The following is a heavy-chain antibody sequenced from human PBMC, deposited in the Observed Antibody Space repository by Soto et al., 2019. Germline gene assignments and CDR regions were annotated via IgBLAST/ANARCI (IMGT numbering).Heavy chain of an antibody. V-gene: IGHV3-33*01. CDR1: GFAFSNYG. CDR3: ARDWWEKRAGREAVRRFDH. CDR2: IWSDGTKK. Sequence: GGSLRLSCTASGFAFSNYGIHWVRQAPGRGLEWVAVIWSDGTKKFYAGSVRGRFTISRDNSKNTIYLQMNSLRAEDTAVYYCARDWWEKRAGREAVRRFDHWGQGTLVTVSS. D-gene: IGHD6-13*01. J-gene: IGHJ4*02.